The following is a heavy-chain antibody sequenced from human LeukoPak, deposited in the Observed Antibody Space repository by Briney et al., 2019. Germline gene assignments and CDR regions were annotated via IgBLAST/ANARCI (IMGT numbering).Heavy chain of an antibody. Sequence: PSETLSLTCTVSGDSITSADYYWGWIRQSAGKGLEWIGRIYTTGSTSYNPSLRTRVTISADTSKNQFSLKLSSVTTTDTAVYYCARGNSYYDSSGYFPWESFQHWGQGTLVTVSS. V-gene: IGHV4-61*02. CDR3: ARGNSYYDSSGYFPWESFQH. J-gene: IGHJ1*01. CDR2: IYTTGST. CDR1: GDSITSADYY. D-gene: IGHD3-22*01.